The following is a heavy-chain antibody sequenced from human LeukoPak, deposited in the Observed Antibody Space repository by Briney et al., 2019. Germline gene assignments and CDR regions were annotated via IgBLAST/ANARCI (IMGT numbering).Heavy chain of an antibody. CDR2: IYYSGST. Sequence: SETLSLTCTVSGGSISSGGYYWSWIRQHPGKGLEWIGYIYYSGSTNYNPSLKSRVTISVDTSKNQFSLKLSSVTAADTAVYYCARATPPRYYYYYGMDVWGQGTTVTVSS. CDR1: GGSISSGGYY. CDR3: ARATPPRYYYYYGMDV. V-gene: IGHV4-61*08. J-gene: IGHJ6*02.